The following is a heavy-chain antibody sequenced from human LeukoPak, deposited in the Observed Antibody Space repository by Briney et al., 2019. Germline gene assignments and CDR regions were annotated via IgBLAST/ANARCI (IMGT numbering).Heavy chain of an antibody. V-gene: IGHV4-59*08. J-gene: IGHJ3*02. Sequence: SETLSLTCAVSGGSITGHYWNWIRQIPGMRLVQIGYTSYSRTTIYNSYIKGRATMSIDTSKNQLYLNLTSVTATDTAVYYCAKLGHSDGWYLGAFDIWGQGTTVIVSS. D-gene: IGHD6-19*01. CDR2: TSYSRTT. CDR3: AKLGHSDGWYLGAFDI. CDR1: GGSITGHY.